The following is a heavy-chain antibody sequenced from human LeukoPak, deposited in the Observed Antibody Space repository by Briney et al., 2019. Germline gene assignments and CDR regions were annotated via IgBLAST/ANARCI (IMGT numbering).Heavy chain of an antibody. V-gene: IGHV3-48*01. J-gene: IGHJ4*02. D-gene: IGHD6-6*01. Sequence: GGSLRLSCAASGFTFSSYSMNWVRQAPGKGLKWVSYISSSSSTIYYADSVKGRFTISRDNAKNSLYLQMNSLRAEDTAVYYCARDGAARPWNYWGQGTLVTVSS. CDR3: ARDGAARPWNY. CDR1: GFTFSSYS. CDR2: ISSSSSTI.